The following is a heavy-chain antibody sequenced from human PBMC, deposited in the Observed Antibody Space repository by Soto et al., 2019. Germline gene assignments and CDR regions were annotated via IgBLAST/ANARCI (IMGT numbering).Heavy chain of an antibody. J-gene: IGHJ6*02. CDR2: IIPLSGTT. V-gene: IGHV1-69*13. CDR3: ARGYCSGGNCYSGMDV. Sequence: SVKVSCKASGGTFSTHAIIWVRQAPGHGLEWMGGIIPLSGTTYYTQKFQGRVTITADEPTSTAFMELSSLKSDDTAVFYCARGYCSGGNCYSGMDVWGQGTMVTVSS. CDR1: GGTFSTHA. D-gene: IGHD2-15*01.